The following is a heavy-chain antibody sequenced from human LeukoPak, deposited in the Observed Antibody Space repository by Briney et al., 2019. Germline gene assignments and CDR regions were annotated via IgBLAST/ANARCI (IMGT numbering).Heavy chain of an antibody. J-gene: IGHJ4*01. D-gene: IGHD2-2*01. CDR1: VGSLSDYY. Sequence: PSETLSLTCAVYVGSLSDYYWSWVRQPPGKGLEWIGEINHGGNTTYNPSLKSRVTISIDTSKNQFFLRLNSVTAADTAVYYCARQGSAAAFFDYWGRGNLAIISS. CDR3: ARQGSAAAFFDY. V-gene: IGHV4-34*01. CDR2: INHGGNT.